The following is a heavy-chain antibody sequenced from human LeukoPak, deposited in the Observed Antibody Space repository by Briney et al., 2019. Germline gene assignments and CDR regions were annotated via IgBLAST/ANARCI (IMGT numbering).Heavy chain of an antibody. Sequence: GGSLRLSWAASGFTFSSYGMHWVRQAPGKGLEWVAFIRYDGSNKYYADSVKGRFTISRDNSKNTLYLQMNSLRAEDTAVYYCARIDPLGDILTGYGDAFDIWGQGTMVTVSS. J-gene: IGHJ3*02. V-gene: IGHV3-30*02. CDR3: ARIDPLGDILTGYGDAFDI. CDR1: GFTFSSYG. CDR2: IRYDGSNK. D-gene: IGHD3-9*01.